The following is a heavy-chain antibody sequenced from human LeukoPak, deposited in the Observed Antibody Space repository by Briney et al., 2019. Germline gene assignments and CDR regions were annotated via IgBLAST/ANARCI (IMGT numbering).Heavy chain of an antibody. V-gene: IGHV1-2*02. J-gene: IGHJ4*02. Sequence: ASVKVSCKASGYSFTGHFIYWVRQAPGQGLEWMGWINPNSGTTNYAQKFRGRGTMTRDTSISTADMDLSSLTSDDTAVYYCARDRSGSYGAFDYWGQGTLVTVSS. CDR2: INPNSGTT. CDR3: ARDRSGSYGAFDY. CDR1: GYSFTGHF. D-gene: IGHD1-26*01.